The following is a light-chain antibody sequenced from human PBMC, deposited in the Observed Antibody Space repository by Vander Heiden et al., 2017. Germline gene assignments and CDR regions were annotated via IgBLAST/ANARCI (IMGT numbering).Light chain of an antibody. CDR1: SSNLGAGFD. CDR2: GNN. CDR3: QSYDSSLSGSRV. V-gene: IGLV1-40*01. J-gene: IGLJ2*01. Sequence: QSVLTQPPSVSGAPGQGVTISCTGSSSNLGAGFDVHWYQHLPGTAPKLLIFGNNNRPSGVPDRFSGSKSGTSASLAITGLQAEDEADDYCQSYDSSLSGSRVFGGGTKVTVL.